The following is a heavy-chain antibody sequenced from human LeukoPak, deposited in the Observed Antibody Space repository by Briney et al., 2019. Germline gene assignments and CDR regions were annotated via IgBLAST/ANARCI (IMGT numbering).Heavy chain of an antibody. J-gene: IGHJ6*03. CDR1: EFTFSTYS. D-gene: IGHD1-7*01. Sequence: GGSLRLSCAASEFTFSTYSMNWVRQAPGKGLEWVSYISSDGSTIYYADSVKGRLTISRVNAKNSLYLQMNSLRAEDTAVYYCARGDNWNSYYYYYMDVWGKGTTVTVSS. CDR2: ISSDGSTI. CDR3: ARGDNWNSYYYYYMDV. V-gene: IGHV3-48*04.